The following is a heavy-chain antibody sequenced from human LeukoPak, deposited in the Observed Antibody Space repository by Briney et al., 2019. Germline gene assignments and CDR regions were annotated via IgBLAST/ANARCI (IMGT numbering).Heavy chain of an antibody. CDR2: MNPNSGNT. CDR1: GYTFTSYD. CDR3: ARVPFYSSSLVHL. V-gene: IGHV1-8*01. Sequence: ASVTVSFTASGYTFTSYDINWVRQATGQGLEWMGWMNPNSGNTGYAQKFQGRVAMTRNTSISTAYMELSSLRSEDTAVYYCARVPFYSSSLVHLWGQGTLVTVSS. D-gene: IGHD6-13*01. J-gene: IGHJ5*02.